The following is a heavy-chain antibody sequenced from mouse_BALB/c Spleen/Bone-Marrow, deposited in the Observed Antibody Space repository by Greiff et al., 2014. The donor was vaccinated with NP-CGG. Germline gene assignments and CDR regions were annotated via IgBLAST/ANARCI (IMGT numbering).Heavy chain of an antibody. CDR1: GFNIKDTY. CDR2: IDPANGNT. J-gene: IGHJ1*01. V-gene: IGHV14-3*02. Sequence: VQLKQSGAELVKPGASAKLSCTASGFNIKDTYMHWVKQRPEQGLEWIGRIDPANGNTKYDPKFQGKATITADTSSNTAYLQLSSLTSEDTAVYYCARWGKLGRGYFDVWGAGTTVTVSS. CDR3: ARWGKLGRGYFDV. D-gene: IGHD4-1*01.